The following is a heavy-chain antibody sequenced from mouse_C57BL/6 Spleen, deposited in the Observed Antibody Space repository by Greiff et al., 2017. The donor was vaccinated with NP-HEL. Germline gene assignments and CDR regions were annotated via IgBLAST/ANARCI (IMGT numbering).Heavy chain of an antibody. Sequence: VQLQQSGAELVRPGASVKLSCTASGFNIKDDYMHWVKQRPEQGLEWIGWIDPENGDTEYASKFQGKATITADTSSNTAYLQLSSLTSEDTAVYYCTTNSLDYWGQGTTLTVSS. V-gene: IGHV14-4*01. CDR3: TTNSLDY. CDR1: GFNIKDDY. CDR2: IDPENGDT. J-gene: IGHJ2*01.